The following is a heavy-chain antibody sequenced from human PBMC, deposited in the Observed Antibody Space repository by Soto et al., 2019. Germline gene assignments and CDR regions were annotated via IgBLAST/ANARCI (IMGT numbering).Heavy chain of an antibody. CDR3: ARDKHCSGGSCWTGTDY. D-gene: IGHD2-15*01. CDR1: GYTFTGYY. Sequence: ASVKVSCKASGYTFTGYYMHWLRQAPGQGLEWMGWINPNSGGTNYAQKFQGRVTMTRDTSISTAYMELSRLRSDDTAVYYCARDKHCSGGSCWTGTDYWGQGTLVTVSS. CDR2: INPNSGGT. V-gene: IGHV1-2*02. J-gene: IGHJ4*02.